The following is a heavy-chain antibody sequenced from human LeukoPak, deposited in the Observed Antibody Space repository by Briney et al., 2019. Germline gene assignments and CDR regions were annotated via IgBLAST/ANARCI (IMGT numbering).Heavy chain of an antibody. Sequence: GGSLRLSCAASGFTVSSNYMSWVRQAPGKGLEWVSVIYSGGSTYYADSVKGRFTISRDNSKNTLYLQMNSLRAEDTAVYYCARDIGSGGKKAVDAFDIWGQGTMVTVSS. J-gene: IGHJ3*02. D-gene: IGHD3-10*01. CDR2: IYSGGST. CDR1: GFTVSSNY. CDR3: ARDIGSGGKKAVDAFDI. V-gene: IGHV3-66*01.